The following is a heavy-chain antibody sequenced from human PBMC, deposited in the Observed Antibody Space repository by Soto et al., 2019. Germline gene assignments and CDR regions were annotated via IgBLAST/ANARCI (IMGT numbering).Heavy chain of an antibody. V-gene: IGHV1-18*01. CDR1: GYTFTSYG. J-gene: IGHJ6*02. D-gene: IGHD6-19*01. CDR3: AREGTGGAVAGKPYYYYYYGMDV. CDR2: ISAYNGNT. Sequence: QVQLVQSGAEVKKPGASVKVSCKASGYTFTSYGISWVRQAPGQGLEWMGWISAYNGNTNYAQKLQGRVTMTTDTSTSTAYMELRSLRSDDTAVYYCAREGTGGAVAGKPYYYYYYGMDVWGQGTTVTVSS.